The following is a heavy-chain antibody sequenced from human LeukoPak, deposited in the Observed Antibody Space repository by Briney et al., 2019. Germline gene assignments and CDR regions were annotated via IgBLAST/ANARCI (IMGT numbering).Heavy chain of an antibody. D-gene: IGHD3-9*01. V-gene: IGHV3-66*01. CDR1: GFIVNTCY. CDR3: TRDPPLTRGYGMDV. J-gene: IGHJ6*02. CDR2: IYTGETT. Sequence: GGSLRLSCAASGFIVNTCYMSWVRRAPGKGLEWVSVIYTGETTFYADSVKGRFAISRDNSKNTVYLQMNSLRADDTAVYYCTRDPPLTRGYGMDVWGQGTTVTVSS.